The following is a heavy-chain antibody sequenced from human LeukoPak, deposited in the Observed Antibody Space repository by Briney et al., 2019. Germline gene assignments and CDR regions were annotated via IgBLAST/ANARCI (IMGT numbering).Heavy chain of an antibody. V-gene: IGHV1-24*01. CDR2: FDPEDGET. Sequence: ASVKVSCKVSGYTLTELSMHWVRQAPGKGLEWMGGFDPEDGETIYAQKFQGRVTITTDESTSTAYMELSSLRSEDTAVYYCASSIAAAARGAFDIWGQGTMVTVSS. CDR1: GYTLTELS. D-gene: IGHD6-13*01. CDR3: ASSIAAAARGAFDI. J-gene: IGHJ3*02.